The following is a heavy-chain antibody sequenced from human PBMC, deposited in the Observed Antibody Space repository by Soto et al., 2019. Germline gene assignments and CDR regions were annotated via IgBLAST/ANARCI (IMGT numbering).Heavy chain of an antibody. Sequence: GSGPTLLNPTQTVTLTCTFSGFSLTTRGVGVGWIRQPPGKALECLALIYWDDDKRYSPSLQSRLSITKDTSKNQVVLTMTNVDPVDTATYYCAHIPNYYQYDWFDPWGQGTLVTVSS. CDR1: GFSLTTRGVG. CDR3: AHIPNYYQYDWFDP. V-gene: IGHV2-5*02. D-gene: IGHD3-16*01. J-gene: IGHJ5*02. CDR2: IYWDDDK.